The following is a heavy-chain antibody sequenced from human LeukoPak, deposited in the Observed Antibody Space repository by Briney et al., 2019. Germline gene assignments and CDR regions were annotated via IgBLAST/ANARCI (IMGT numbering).Heavy chain of an antibody. CDR3: ARGDLVGADDTNFYY. D-gene: IGHD1-26*01. V-gene: IGHV1-8*03. CDR1: GYTFTSYD. CDR2: MNPNSGNT. Sequence: ASVKVSCKASGYTFTSYDINWVRQATGQGLERMGWMNPNSGNTGYAQKFQGRVTITRNTSISTAYMELSSLSSEDTAVYYCARGDLVGADDTNFYYWGQGTLVTVSS. J-gene: IGHJ4*02.